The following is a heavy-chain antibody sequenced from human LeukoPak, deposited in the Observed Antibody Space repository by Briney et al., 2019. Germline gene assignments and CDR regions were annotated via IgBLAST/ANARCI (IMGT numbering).Heavy chain of an antibody. Sequence: GGSLRLSCAASGFTFSSYAMHWVRQAPGKGLEWVAVISYDGSNKYYADSVKGRFTISRDNSKNTLYLQMNSLRAEDTAVYYCASLVGAKGADPWGQGTLVTVSS. J-gene: IGHJ5*02. CDR2: ISYDGSNK. V-gene: IGHV3-30-3*01. D-gene: IGHD1-26*01. CDR1: GFTFSSYA. CDR3: ASLVGAKGADP.